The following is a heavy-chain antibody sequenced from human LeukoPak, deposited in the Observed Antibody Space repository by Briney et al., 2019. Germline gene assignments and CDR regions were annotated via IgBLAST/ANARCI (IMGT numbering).Heavy chain of an antibody. J-gene: IGHJ5*02. CDR3: ARHRTGTGGRLWFDP. V-gene: IGHV4-59*11. CDR1: GGSISSHY. Sequence: SETLSLTCIVSGGSISSHYWSWIRQPPGKGLEWIGYIYYSGSTNYNPSLKSRVTISVDTSKNQFSLKLSSVTAADTAVYYCARHRTGTGGRLWFDPWGQGTLVTVSS. CDR2: IYYSGST. D-gene: IGHD1-7*01.